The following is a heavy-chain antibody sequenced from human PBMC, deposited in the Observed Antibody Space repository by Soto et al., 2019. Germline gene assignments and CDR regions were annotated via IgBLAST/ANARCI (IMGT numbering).Heavy chain of an antibody. V-gene: IGHV1-69*19. CDR3: ARDKITNYYDSSGYYYDAFDI. J-gene: IGHJ3*02. CDR1: GGTFSSYA. Sequence: QVQLVQSGAEVKKPGSSVKVSCKASGGTFSSYAISWVRQAPGQGLEWMGGIIPIFGTANYAQKFQGRVTITADESTSTAYMELSSLRSEDTAVYYCARDKITNYYDSSGYYYDAFDIWGPGIMVTVSS. D-gene: IGHD3-22*01. CDR2: IIPIFGTA.